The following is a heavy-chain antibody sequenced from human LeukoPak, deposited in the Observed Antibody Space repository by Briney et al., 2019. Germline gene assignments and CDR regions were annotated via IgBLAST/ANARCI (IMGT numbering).Heavy chain of an antibody. D-gene: IGHD2-8*01. CDR2: TSHRANT. CDR1: GDSINSGSYY. CDR3: ARLYEGKRPPDY. V-gene: IGHV4-39*01. Sequence: PSETLSLTCTVSGDSINSGSYYWGWIRQTPGKGLEWFGSTSHRANTYYNPSLRSRVTISVDTSKNQLSLKLGSVTTADTAVYYCARLYEGKRPPDYWGQGTLVTVSS. J-gene: IGHJ4*02.